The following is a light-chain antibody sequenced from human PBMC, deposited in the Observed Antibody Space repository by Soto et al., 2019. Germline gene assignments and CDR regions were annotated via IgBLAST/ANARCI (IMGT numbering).Light chain of an antibody. CDR3: QQYGRSIT. V-gene: IGKV3-20*01. CDR2: GAS. CDR1: QSVSSNY. Sequence: IGLTQSPGTLSLSTGERATLSCRASQSVSSNYLAWFQQKPGQAPRLLIYGASSRATGIPDRFSGSGSGTDFTLTISRLEPEDFAVYYCQQYGRSITFGQGTRLEI. J-gene: IGKJ5*01.